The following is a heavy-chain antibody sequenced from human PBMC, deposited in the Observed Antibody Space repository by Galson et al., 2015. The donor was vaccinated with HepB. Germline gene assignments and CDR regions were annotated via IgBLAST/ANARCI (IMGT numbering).Heavy chain of an antibody. Sequence: SVKVSCKASGGTFSSYAISWVRQAPGQGLEWMGGIIPIFGTANYAQKFQGRVTITADESTSTAYMELSSLRSEDTAVYYCVRDLSTVVTHWYFDLWGRGTLVTVSS. CDR3: VRDLSTVVTHWYFDL. CDR2: IIPIFGTA. V-gene: IGHV1-69*13. D-gene: IGHD4-23*01. CDR1: GGTFSSYA. J-gene: IGHJ2*01.